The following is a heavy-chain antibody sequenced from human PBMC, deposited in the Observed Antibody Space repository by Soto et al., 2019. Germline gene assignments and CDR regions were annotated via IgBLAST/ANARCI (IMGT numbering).Heavy chain of an antibody. Sequence: SETLSLTCTVSGGSISSSSYYWGWIRQPPGKGLEWIGSIYYSGSTYYNPSLKSRVTISVDTSKNQFSLKLSSVTAADTAVYYCATLIRGYSYGPLDYWGQGTLVTVSS. CDR2: IYYSGST. D-gene: IGHD5-18*01. CDR3: ATLIRGYSYGPLDY. J-gene: IGHJ4*02. V-gene: IGHV4-39*01. CDR1: GGSISSSSYY.